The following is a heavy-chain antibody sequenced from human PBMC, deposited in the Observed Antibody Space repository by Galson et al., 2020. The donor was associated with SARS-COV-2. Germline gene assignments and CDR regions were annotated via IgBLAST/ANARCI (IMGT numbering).Heavy chain of an antibody. CDR2: ISYDGSN. J-gene: IGHJ5*02. CDR1: GFTFSSYA. Sequence: GESLKISCAASGFTFSSYAMHWVRQAPGKGLEWVAVISYDGSNNYADSVKGRFTISRDNSKNTLYLQMNSLRAEDTAVYYCARSGSGSYYSWFDPWGQGTLVTVSS. V-gene: IGHV3-30*04. D-gene: IGHD1-26*01. CDR3: ARSGSGSYYSWFDP.